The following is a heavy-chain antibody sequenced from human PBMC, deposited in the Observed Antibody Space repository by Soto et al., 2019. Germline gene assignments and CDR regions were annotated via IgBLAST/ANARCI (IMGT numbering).Heavy chain of an antibody. CDR1: GGSISSNY. CDR3: ARVRGPYWGGDWYPQKPNWFDP. J-gene: IGHJ5*02. D-gene: IGHD2-21*02. CDR2: IYHSGST. Sequence: PSETLSLTCTVSGGSISSNYWSWIRQPPGKGLEWTGYIYHSGSTYYNPSLKSRVTISVDRSKNQFSLKLSSVTAADTAVYYCARVRGPYWGGDWYPQKPNWFDPWGQGTLVTGSS. V-gene: IGHV4-59*12.